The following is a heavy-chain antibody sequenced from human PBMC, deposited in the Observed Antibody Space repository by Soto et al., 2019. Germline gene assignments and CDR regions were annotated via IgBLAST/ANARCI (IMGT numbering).Heavy chain of an antibody. V-gene: IGHV3-9*01. Sequence: GGSLRLSCVGTGLNFNDFAMHWVRQAPGKGLEWVSGITWNSRVLAYADSVKGRFTISRDNARNSLYLQMDSLRDEDTALYYCAKGRYDFWSPYYFDSWGQGTLVTVSS. CDR3: AKGRYDFWSPYYFDS. D-gene: IGHD3-3*01. J-gene: IGHJ4*02. CDR1: GLNFNDFA. CDR2: ITWNSRVL.